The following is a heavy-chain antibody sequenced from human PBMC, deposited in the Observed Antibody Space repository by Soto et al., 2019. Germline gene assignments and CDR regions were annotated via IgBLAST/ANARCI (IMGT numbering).Heavy chain of an antibody. Sequence: QVQLVESGGGVVQPGTSLRVSCVGSGCTFRSYVIHWVRQAPGKGLEWVALTSYDGSDKYYVDSVRGRFTIYRDNSRNTVDLQTNRLRLQDTALYYCARWGTTGGLDVGGQGTLVSVSS. CDR2: TSYDGSDK. V-gene: IGHV3-30*19. D-gene: IGHD3-16*01. CDR3: ARWGTTGGLDV. CDR1: GCTFRSYV. J-gene: IGHJ1*01.